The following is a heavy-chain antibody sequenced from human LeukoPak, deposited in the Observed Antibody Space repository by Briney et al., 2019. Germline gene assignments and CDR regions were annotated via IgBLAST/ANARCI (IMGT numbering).Heavy chain of an antibody. CDR1: GFTFNYYG. Sequence: GGSLRLSCAVSGFTFNYYGMNWVRQAPGKGLEWVSSISSDGTYIYYADSAKGRFTISRDTAKKSLYLHMNSLRVEDTAVYYCARAPRGYDFWSGYYPDYWGQGTLVTVSS. J-gene: IGHJ4*02. D-gene: IGHD3-3*01. V-gene: IGHV3-21*01. CDR3: ARAPRGYDFWSGYYPDY. CDR2: ISSDGTYI.